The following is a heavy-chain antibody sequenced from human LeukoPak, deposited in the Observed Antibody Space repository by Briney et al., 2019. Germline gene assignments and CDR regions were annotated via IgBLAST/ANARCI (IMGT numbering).Heavy chain of an antibody. J-gene: IGHJ4*02. V-gene: IGHV1-18*01. CDR3: ARDLRNYGTVFFDY. CDR1: GYTFTSYG. Sequence: WASVKVSCKASGYTFTSYGISWVRQAPGQGLEWMGWISAYNGNTNYAQKLQGRVTMTTDTSTSTAYMELRSLRSDDTAVYYCARDLRNYGTVFFDYWGQGTLVTVSS. CDR2: ISAYNGNT. D-gene: IGHD3-10*01.